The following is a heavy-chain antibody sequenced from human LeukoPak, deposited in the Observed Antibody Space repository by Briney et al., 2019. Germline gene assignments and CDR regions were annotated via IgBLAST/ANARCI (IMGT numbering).Heavy chain of an antibody. CDR3: ARSYYGGNSEVAFDI. D-gene: IGHD4-23*01. J-gene: IGHJ3*02. CDR1: GGSISSGGYY. Sequence: SQTLSLTCTVSGGSISSGGYYWSWIRQHPGKGLEWIGYIHYSGSTYYNPSLKSRVTISVDTSKNQFSLKLSSVTAADTAVYYCARSYYGGNSEVAFDIWGQGTMVTVSS. CDR2: IHYSGST. V-gene: IGHV4-31*03.